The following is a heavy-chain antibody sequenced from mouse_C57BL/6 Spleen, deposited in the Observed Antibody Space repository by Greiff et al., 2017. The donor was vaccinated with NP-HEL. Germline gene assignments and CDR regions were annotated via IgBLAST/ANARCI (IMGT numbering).Heavy chain of an antibody. CDR3: ARPENSAWFAY. V-gene: IGHV5-6*01. Sequence: EVHLVESGGDLVKPGGSLKLSCAASGFTFSSYGMSWVRQTPDKRLEWVATISSGGSYTYYPDSVKGRFTISRDNAKNTLYLQMSSLKSEDTAMYYWARPENSAWFAYWGQGTLVTVSA. CDR1: GFTFSSYG. D-gene: IGHD3-1*01. J-gene: IGHJ3*01. CDR2: ISSGGSYT.